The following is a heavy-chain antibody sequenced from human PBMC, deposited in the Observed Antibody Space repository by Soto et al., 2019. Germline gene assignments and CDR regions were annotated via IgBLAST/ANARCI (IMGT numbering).Heavy chain of an antibody. Sequence: SETLSLTCTVSGGSISSSSYYWGWIRQPPGKGLEWIGSIYYSGSTYYNPSLKSRVTISVDTSKNQFSLKLSSVTAADTAVYYCARHQEIEHYYYYYGMDVWGQGTTVTVSS. V-gene: IGHV4-39*01. J-gene: IGHJ6*02. CDR2: IYYSGST. D-gene: IGHD2-21*01. CDR3: ARHQEIEHYYYYYGMDV. CDR1: GGSISSSSYY.